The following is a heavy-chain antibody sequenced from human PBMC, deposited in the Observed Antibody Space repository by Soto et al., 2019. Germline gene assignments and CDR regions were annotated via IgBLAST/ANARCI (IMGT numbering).Heavy chain of an antibody. V-gene: IGHV4-34*01. CDR2: INHSGST. CDR1: GVSFSGYY. Sequence: KPXESLALACSVYGVSFSGYYWSWIRQPPGKGLEWIGEINHSGSTNYNPSLKSRVTISVDTSKNQFSLKLSSVNAADTAVHYCARGRYNWNYWGQGTLVTVSS. CDR3: ARGRYNWNY. D-gene: IGHD1-20*01. J-gene: IGHJ4*02.